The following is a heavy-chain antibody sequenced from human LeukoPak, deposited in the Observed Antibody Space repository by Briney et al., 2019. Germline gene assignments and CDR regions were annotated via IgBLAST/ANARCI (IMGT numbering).Heavy chain of an antibody. CDR3: ANYGSGSSYAFDI. D-gene: IGHD3-10*01. CDR1: GYTFTSYG. Sequence: ASVKVSCKASGYTFTSYGISWVRQAPGQGLEWMGWISAYNGNTNYAQKLQGRVTMTEDTSTDTAYMELSSLRSEDTAVYYCANYGSGSSYAFDIWGQGTMVTVSS. CDR2: ISAYNGNT. V-gene: IGHV1-18*01. J-gene: IGHJ3*02.